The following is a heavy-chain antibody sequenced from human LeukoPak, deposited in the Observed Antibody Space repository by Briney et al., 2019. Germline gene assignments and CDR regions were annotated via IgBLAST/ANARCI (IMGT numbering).Heavy chain of an antibody. D-gene: IGHD3-10*01. Sequence: ASVKVSCKASGYTFTSYAMHWVRQAPGQRLEWMGWINAGNGNTKYSQKFQRRVTITRDTSASTAYMELSSLRSEDTAVYYCATPGPYYYGSGSYELAFDIWGQGTMVTVSS. CDR1: GYTFTSYA. V-gene: IGHV1-3*01. CDR3: ATPGPYYYGSGSYELAFDI. J-gene: IGHJ3*02. CDR2: INAGNGNT.